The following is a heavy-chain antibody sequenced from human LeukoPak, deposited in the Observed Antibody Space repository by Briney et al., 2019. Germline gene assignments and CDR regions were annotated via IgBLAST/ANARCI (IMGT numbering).Heavy chain of an antibody. D-gene: IGHD2-21*01. J-gene: IGHJ4*02. V-gene: IGHV4-61*05. CDR1: GGSISSSSYY. Sequence: SETLSLTCTVSGGSISSSSYYWGWIRQPPGKGLEWIGYIYYSGSTNYNPSLKSRVTISVDTSKNQFSLKLSSVTAADTAVYYCARHMSSYYFDYWGQGTLVTVSS. CDR3: ARHMSSYYFDY. CDR2: IYYSGST.